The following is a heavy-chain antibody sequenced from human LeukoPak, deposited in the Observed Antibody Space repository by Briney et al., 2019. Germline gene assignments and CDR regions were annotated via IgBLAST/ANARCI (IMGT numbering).Heavy chain of an antibody. Sequence: GGSLRLSCAASGFTFSDYYMSWIRQAPGKGLGWVSYISSSVSIIYYADSVKGRFTISRDNAKNSLYLQMNSLRAEDTAVYYCARGSVDIVASDAFDIWGQGTMVTVSS. CDR2: ISSSVSII. J-gene: IGHJ3*02. CDR3: ARGSVDIVASDAFDI. V-gene: IGHV3-11*01. D-gene: IGHD5-12*01. CDR1: GFTFSDYY.